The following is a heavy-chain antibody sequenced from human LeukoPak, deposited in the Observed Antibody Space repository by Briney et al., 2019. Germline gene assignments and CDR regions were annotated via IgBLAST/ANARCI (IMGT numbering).Heavy chain of an antibody. CDR1: GFTFSSYS. J-gene: IGHJ4*02. V-gene: IGHV3-21*01. Sequence: GGSLRLSCAASGFTFSSYSMNWVRQAPGKWLEWVSSISSSRSYIYFADSVKGRFTISRDNAKNSLYLQMNSLRAEDTAVYYCARDWFHAIDYWGQGTLVTVSS. D-gene: IGHD2/OR15-2a*01. CDR3: ARDWFHAIDY. CDR2: ISSSRSYI.